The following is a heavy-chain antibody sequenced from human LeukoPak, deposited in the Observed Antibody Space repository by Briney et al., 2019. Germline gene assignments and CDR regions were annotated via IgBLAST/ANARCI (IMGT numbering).Heavy chain of an antibody. CDR2: IWYDGSNK. CDR1: GFTFSSYG. J-gene: IGHJ2*01. V-gene: IGHV3-33*06. D-gene: IGHD5-12*01. Sequence: PGRSLRLSCAASGFTFSSYGMHWVRQAPGKGLEWVAVIWYDGSNKYYADSVKGRFTISRDNSKNTLYLQMNSLRAEDTAVYYCAKLTEVAPTRPQGFDLWGRGTLVTVSS. CDR3: AKLTEVAPTRPQGFDL.